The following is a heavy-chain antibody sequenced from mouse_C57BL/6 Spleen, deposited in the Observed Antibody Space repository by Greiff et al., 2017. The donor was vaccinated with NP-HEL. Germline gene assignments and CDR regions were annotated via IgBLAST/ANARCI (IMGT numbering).Heavy chain of an antibody. J-gene: IGHJ1*03. CDR2: IDPSDSET. CDR3: ASITTVVAHWYFDV. Sequence: QVQLKQPGAELVRPGSSVKLSCKASGYTFTSYWMHWVKQRPIQGLEWIGNIDPSDSETHYNQKFKDKATLTVDKSSSTAYMQLSSLTSEDSAVYYCASITTVVAHWYFDVWGTGTTVTVSS. D-gene: IGHD1-1*01. CDR1: GYTFTSYW. V-gene: IGHV1-52*01.